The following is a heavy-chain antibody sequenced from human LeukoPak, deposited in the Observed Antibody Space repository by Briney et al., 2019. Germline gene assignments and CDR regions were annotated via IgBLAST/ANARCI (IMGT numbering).Heavy chain of an antibody. CDR2: IKQDGSEK. D-gene: IGHD2-2*01. J-gene: IGHJ4*02. V-gene: IGHV3-7*03. Sequence: GGSLRLSCAASGFTFSSYAMSWVRQAPGKGLEWVANIKQDGSEKYYVDSVKGRFTISRDNAKNSLYLQMNSLRAEDTAVYYCARDPFPVVPAATFDYWGQGTLVTVSS. CDR1: GFTFSSYA. CDR3: ARDPFPVVPAATFDY.